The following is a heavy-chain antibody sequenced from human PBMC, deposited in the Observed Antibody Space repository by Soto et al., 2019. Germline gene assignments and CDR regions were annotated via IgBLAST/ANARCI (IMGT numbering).Heavy chain of an antibody. V-gene: IGHV3-23*01. J-gene: IGHJ2*01. D-gene: IGHD6-13*01. CDR3: ARERAAAGGTGRYFDL. CDR1: GFTFSSYA. Sequence: EVQLLESGGGLVQPGGSLRLSCAASGFTFSSYAMSWVRQAPGKGLEWVSAISGSGGSTYYADSVKGRFTISRDNSKNTLYLQMNSLRAEDTAVYYCARERAAAGGTGRYFDLWGRGTLVTVSS. CDR2: ISGSGGST.